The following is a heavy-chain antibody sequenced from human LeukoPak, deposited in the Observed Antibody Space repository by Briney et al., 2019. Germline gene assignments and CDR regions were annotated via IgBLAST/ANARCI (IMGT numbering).Heavy chain of an antibody. CDR2: IYHSGST. J-gene: IGHJ5*02. V-gene: IGHV4-38-2*02. Sequence: SETLSLTCTVSGYSISSGYYWGWIRQPPGKGLEWIGSIYHSGSTYYNPSLKSRVTISVDTSKNQFSLKLSSVTAADTAVYYCARDPNYDTPNWFDPWGQGTLVTVSS. CDR1: GYSISSGYY. CDR3: ARDPNYDTPNWFDP. D-gene: IGHD3-9*01.